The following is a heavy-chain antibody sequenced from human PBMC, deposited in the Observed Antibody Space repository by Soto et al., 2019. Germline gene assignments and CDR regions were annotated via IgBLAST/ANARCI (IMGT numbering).Heavy chain of an antibody. Sequence: SETLSLTCTVSGGSISSGDYYWSWIRQPPGKGLEWIGYIYYSGSTYYNPSLKSRVTISVDTSKNQFSLKLSSVTAADTAVYYCARRYCSSGSCFFDYWGQGTLVTVSS. V-gene: IGHV4-30-4*01. CDR3: ARRYCSSGSCFFDY. CDR1: GGSISSGDYY. CDR2: IYYSGST. D-gene: IGHD2-15*01. J-gene: IGHJ4*02.